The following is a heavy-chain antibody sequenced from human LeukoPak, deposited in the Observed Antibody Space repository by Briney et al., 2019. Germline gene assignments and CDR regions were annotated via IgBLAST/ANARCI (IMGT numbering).Heavy chain of an antibody. CDR3: ARVGRVLRFLEWLPQSSFDY. Sequence: PSGTLSLTCAVYGGSFSGYYWNWVRQPPGKGLEWIGSIYYSVSTYYNPSLKSRVTISVDTSKNQFSLKLSSVTAADTAVYYCARVGRVLRFLEWLPQSSFDYWGQGTLVTVSS. V-gene: IGHV4-34*01. D-gene: IGHD3-3*01. J-gene: IGHJ4*02. CDR2: IYYSVST. CDR1: GGSFSGYY.